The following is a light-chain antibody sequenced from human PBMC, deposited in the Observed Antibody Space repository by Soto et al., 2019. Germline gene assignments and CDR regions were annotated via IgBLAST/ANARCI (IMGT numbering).Light chain of an antibody. V-gene: IGLV2-11*01. Sequence: QSALTQPASVSGSPGQSIAISCTGVRTDVDGYNYVSWYQQHPGKAPKLIIYDVSKRPSGVPHRFSGSKSGNTASLTISGLQAEDEADYYCCSYAGSYGVFGTGTKVTVL. CDR2: DVS. CDR3: CSYAGSYGV. CDR1: RTDVDGYNY. J-gene: IGLJ1*01.